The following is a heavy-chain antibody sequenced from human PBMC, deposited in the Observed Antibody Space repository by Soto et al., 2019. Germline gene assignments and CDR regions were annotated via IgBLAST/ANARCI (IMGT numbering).Heavy chain of an antibody. Sequence: GWSLRLSCASSVFTFSSYWMHWVRQAPGKGLVWVSRINSDGSSTSYADSVKGRFTISRDNAKNTLYLQMNSLRAEDTAVYYCARREWLLDYFDYWGQGTLVTVSS. CDR2: INSDGSST. V-gene: IGHV3-74*01. D-gene: IGHD3-3*01. CDR3: ARREWLLDYFDY. J-gene: IGHJ4*02. CDR1: VFTFSSYW.